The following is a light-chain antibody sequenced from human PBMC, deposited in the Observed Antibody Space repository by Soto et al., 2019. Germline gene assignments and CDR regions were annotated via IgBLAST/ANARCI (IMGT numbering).Light chain of an antibody. CDR3: QQYNDWPPLT. CDR2: DTS. Sequence: EVLMTQSPDTLYVSPGERATLSCGASQSVRRNLAWYQQKPGQAPRLLIYDTSTRATGIPDRFSGSGSGTEFTLTISSLQSEDFAVYYCQQYNDWPPLTFGPGTKVDIK. CDR1: QSVRRN. V-gene: IGKV3-15*01. J-gene: IGKJ3*01.